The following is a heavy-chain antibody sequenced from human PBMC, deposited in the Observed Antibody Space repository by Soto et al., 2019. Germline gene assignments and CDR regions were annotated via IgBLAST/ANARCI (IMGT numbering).Heavy chain of an antibody. J-gene: IGHJ6*02. V-gene: IGHV1-69*13. Sequence: ASVKVSCQASGGPFSSYAISWVRQTPGQGLEWMGGIIPIFGTANYAQKFQGRVTITADESTSTAYMELSSLRSEDTAVYYCARKLLPPQVRGVIIGYYGMDVWGQGTTVTVSS. CDR1: GGPFSSYA. CDR3: ARKLLPPQVRGVIIGYYGMDV. D-gene: IGHD3-10*01. CDR2: IIPIFGTA.